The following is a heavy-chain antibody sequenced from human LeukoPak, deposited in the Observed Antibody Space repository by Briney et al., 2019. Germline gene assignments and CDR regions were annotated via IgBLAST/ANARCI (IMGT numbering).Heavy chain of an antibody. CDR1: GFTFSSYA. Sequence: GGSLRLSCAASGFTFSSYAMHWVRQAPGKGLEYVSAISSNGGSTYYANSVKGRFTISRDNSKNTLYLQMGSLRAEDMAVYYCASGREKRTFDYWGQGTLVTVSA. V-gene: IGHV3-64*01. J-gene: IGHJ4*02. D-gene: IGHD1-26*01. CDR2: ISSNGGST. CDR3: ASGREKRTFDY.